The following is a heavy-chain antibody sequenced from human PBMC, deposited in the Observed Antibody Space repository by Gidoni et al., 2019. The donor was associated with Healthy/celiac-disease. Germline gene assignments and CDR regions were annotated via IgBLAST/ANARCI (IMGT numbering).Heavy chain of an antibody. D-gene: IGHD2-2*01. CDR2: IVPIVGKA. CDR3: ATQVVPEHYYYGMDV. J-gene: IGHJ6*02. CDR1: GGTFTSYA. Sequence: VPLSHAGAVVKMPGSSPIVSCKASGGTFTSYAISWVRQAPGQGLEWTGGIVPIVGKANNRKKFQSRVTITADKSTSTEYMELSSLRSEDTAVYYCATQVVPEHYYYGMDVWGQGTTVTVSS. V-gene: IGHV1-69*06.